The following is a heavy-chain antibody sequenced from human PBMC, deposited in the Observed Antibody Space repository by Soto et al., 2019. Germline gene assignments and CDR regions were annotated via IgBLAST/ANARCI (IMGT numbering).Heavy chain of an antibody. CDR1: GFTFTNYW. D-gene: IGHD3-10*01. V-gene: IGHV3-7*01. CDR2: IKQDGSKK. Sequence: EVQLVESGGGLVQPGGSLGLSCEASGFTFTNYWLTWVRRAPGKGLEWVANIKQDGSKKNYVDSVKGRFTISRDNAKNSQYLQMNSLSAEDTAVYYCVVLGSGNPFDYWGQGTLVTVSS. J-gene: IGHJ4*02. CDR3: VVLGSGNPFDY.